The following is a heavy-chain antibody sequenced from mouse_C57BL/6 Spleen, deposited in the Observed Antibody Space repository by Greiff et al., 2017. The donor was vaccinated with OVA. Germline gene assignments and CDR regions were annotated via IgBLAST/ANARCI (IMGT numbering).Heavy chain of an antibody. CDR1: GYAFSSYW. D-gene: IGHD2-4*01. CDR2: IYPGDGDT. Sequence: VQLQQSGAELVKPGASVKISCKASGYAFSSYWMNWVKQRPGKGLEWIGQIYPGDGDTNYNGKFKGKATLTADKSSSTAYMQLSSLTSEDSAVYCCARREIDYDYDGAWFSDWGQGTLVTVSA. CDR3: ARREIDYDYDGAWFSD. V-gene: IGHV1-80*01. J-gene: IGHJ3*01.